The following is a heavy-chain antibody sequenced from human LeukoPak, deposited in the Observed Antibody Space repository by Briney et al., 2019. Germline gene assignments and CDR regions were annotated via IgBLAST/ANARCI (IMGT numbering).Heavy chain of an antibody. CDR3: ARDVQRTSRDRGYRFDP. J-gene: IGHJ5*02. CDR2: INPSGGST. Sequence: GASVKVSCKASGYTFTSYYMHWVRQAPGQGLEWMGIINPSGGSTSYAQKFQGRVTMTTDTSTSTAYMELRSLRSDDTAVYFCARDVQRTSRDRGYRFDPWGQGTLVTVSS. CDR1: GYTFTSYY. D-gene: IGHD2-2*01. V-gene: IGHV1-46*01.